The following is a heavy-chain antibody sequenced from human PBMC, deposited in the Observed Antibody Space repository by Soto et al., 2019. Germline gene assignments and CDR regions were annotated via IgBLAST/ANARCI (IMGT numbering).Heavy chain of an antibody. CDR1: GYTFTGYY. J-gene: IGHJ4*02. CDR2: INPNSGGT. D-gene: IGHD3-3*01. Sequence: QVQLVQSGAEVKKPGASVKVSCKASGYTFTGYYMHWVRQAPGQGLEWMGWINPNSGGTNYAQKFKGWVTMTRDTYISKAYMELSRLRSDDTAVYYCARQYYDFWSGYSSPYYFDYWGQGTLVTVSS. V-gene: IGHV1-2*04. CDR3: ARQYYDFWSGYSSPYYFDY.